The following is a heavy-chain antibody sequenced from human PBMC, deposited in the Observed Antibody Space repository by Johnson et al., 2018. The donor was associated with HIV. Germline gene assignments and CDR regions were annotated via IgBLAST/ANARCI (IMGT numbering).Heavy chain of an antibody. J-gene: IGHJ3*02. CDR2: ISGSGGST. CDR1: GFNFDDYA. V-gene: IGHV3-23*04. Sequence: VQLVESGGGLVQPGGSLRLSCAASGFNFDDYAMNWVRQAPWKGLEWVSAISGSGGSTYYADSVKGRFIISRDSSKNTLYLQVNSLRAEDTAVYYCAGGSRYTHDNDDEYLLHAFDIWGQGTVVTVSS. D-gene: IGHD3-16*01. CDR3: AGGSRYTHDNDDEYLLHAFDI.